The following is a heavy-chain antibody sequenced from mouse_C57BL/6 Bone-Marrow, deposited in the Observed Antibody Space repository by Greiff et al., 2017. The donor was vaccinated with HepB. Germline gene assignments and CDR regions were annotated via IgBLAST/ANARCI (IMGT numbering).Heavy chain of an antibody. CDR1: GYTFTDYN. CDR3: ARKLLRYLPEFAY. D-gene: IGHD1-1*01. J-gene: IGHJ3*01. Sequence: VQLQQSGPELVKPGASVKIPCKASGYTFTDYNMDWVKQSHGKSLEWIGDINPNNGGTIYNQKFKGKATWTVDKSSSTAYMELRSLTSEDTAVYYCARKLLRYLPEFAYWGQGTLVTVSA. CDR2: INPNNGGT. V-gene: IGHV1-18*01.